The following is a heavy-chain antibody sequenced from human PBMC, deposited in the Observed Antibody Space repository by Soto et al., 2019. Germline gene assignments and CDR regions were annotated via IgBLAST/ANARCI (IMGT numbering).Heavy chain of an antibody. V-gene: IGHV3-74*01. CDR2: MNSDGSLI. CDR1: GYTFANHW. CDR3: ATAEVDY. Sequence: GGSLRLSCAVAGYTFANHWMHLVRQAPGKGLEWVSRMNSDGSLINYADSVKGRFTVSRDNARNSLYLQMNSLRVEDTAVYYCATAEVDYWGPGTLVTVSS. J-gene: IGHJ4*02.